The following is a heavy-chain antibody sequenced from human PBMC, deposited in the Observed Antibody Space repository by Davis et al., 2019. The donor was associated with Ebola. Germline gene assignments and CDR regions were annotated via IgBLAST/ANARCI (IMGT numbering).Heavy chain of an antibody. Sequence: ASVKVSCKASGYTFTSYYMHWVRQAPGQGLEWMGIINPSGGSTSYAQKFQGRVTMTRDTSTSTVYMELSSLRSEDTAVYYCARDNGGSSPHYYYYYYGMDVWGQGTTVTVSS. V-gene: IGHV1-46*01. CDR1: GYTFTSYY. CDR3: ARDNGGSSPHYYYYYYGMDV. J-gene: IGHJ6*02. D-gene: IGHD6-6*01. CDR2: INPSGGST.